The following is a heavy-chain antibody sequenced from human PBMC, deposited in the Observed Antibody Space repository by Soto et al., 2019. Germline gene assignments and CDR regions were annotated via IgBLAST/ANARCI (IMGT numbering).Heavy chain of an antibody. Sequence: GASVKVSCKASGITLRRTAVQWVRQARGQRLEGMGGIVVGTGSTTYAQMVEERVAITRDRSTNTPYTELSGLSPEATAIYYCAADAHRADFSSSYPYYYYSMDVWGQGTTVTVSS. V-gene: IGHV1-58*01. D-gene: IGHD3-3*01. CDR3: AADAHRADFSSSYPYYYYSMDV. J-gene: IGHJ6*02. CDR2: IVVGTGST. CDR1: GITLRRTA.